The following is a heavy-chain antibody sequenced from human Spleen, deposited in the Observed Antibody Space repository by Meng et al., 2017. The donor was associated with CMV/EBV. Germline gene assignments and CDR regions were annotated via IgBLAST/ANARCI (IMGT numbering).Heavy chain of an antibody. CDR3: ARDRYYGMDV. Sequence: GSLRLSCTVSGGSISSSDKYWGWIRQSPGKGLEWIGSIFNSGNTYSNPSLKSRVSISVDTSKNQFSLRVSSVTAADTAVYYCARDRYYGMDVWGQGTTVTVSS. CDR2: IFNSGNT. CDR1: GGSISSSDKY. J-gene: IGHJ6*02. V-gene: IGHV4-39*07.